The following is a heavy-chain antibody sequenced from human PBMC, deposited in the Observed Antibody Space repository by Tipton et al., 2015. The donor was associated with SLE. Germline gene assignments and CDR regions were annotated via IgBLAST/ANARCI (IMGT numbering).Heavy chain of an antibody. J-gene: IGHJ4*02. CDR1: GYPLTSYG. D-gene: IGHD2-2*01. Sequence: QLVQSGVEVKRPGASVKVSCKASGYPLTSYGISWVRQAPGQGLEWMGWISAYNGNIDYAQKFKGRVTMTIDGSTNTAYMELRSLRSDDTAVYYCARRSRPSGFCSSDTCYSDSDFWGQGTLVTVSS. CDR2: ISAYNGNI. CDR3: ARRSRPSGFCSSDTCYSDSDF. V-gene: IGHV1-18*01.